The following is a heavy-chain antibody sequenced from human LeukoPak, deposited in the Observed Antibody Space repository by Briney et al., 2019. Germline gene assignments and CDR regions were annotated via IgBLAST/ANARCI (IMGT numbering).Heavy chain of an antibody. CDR3: APGAYSGRYFDY. Sequence: ASVKVSCKGSEYTFTGYYMHWVRQAPGQGLEWMGWVNPNSGGTNYAQKFQGRGTMTEDTATDTAYMELSSLRSEDTAVYYCAPGAYSGRYFDYWGQGTLVTVSS. V-gene: IGHV1-2*02. J-gene: IGHJ4*02. CDR2: VNPNSGGT. CDR1: EYTFTGYY. D-gene: IGHD1-26*01.